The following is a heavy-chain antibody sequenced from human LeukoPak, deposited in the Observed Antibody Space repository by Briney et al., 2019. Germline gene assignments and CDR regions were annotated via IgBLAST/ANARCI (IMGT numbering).Heavy chain of an antibody. Sequence: GGSLRLSCAASGFTFSSYAMSWVRQAPGKGLEWVSSISSSSSYIYYADSVKGRFTISRDNAKNSLYLQMNSLRAEDTAVYYCARAGPAGHYFDYWGQGTLVTVSS. CDR3: ARAGPAGHYFDY. CDR2: ISSSSSYI. V-gene: IGHV3-21*01. CDR1: GFTFSSYA. J-gene: IGHJ4*02.